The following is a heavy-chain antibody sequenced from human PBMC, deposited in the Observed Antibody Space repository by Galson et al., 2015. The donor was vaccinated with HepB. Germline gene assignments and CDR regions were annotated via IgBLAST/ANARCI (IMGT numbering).Heavy chain of an antibody. CDR3: ATVAWKINPGFDI. CDR2: ISHDENPK. J-gene: IGHJ3*02. Sequence: SLRLCCAASGFAFRDYAMHWVRQAPGKGLERGANISHDENPKRCTDSVQGRFTVSRDNPKDTLYLHLNSLKTEDTAVYYCATVAWKINPGFDIWGRGSMVTVSP. CDR1: GFAFRDYA. V-gene: IGHV3-30-3*02. D-gene: IGHD1-1*01.